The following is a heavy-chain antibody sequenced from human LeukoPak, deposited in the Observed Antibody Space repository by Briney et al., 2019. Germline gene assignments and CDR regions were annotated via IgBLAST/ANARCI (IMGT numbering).Heavy chain of an antibody. CDR2: INPNSGGT. D-gene: IGHD3-10*01. V-gene: IGHV1-2*02. Sequence: ASVKVSCKASGYTFTGYYMHWVRQAPGQGLEWMGWINPNSGGTNYAQKFRGRVTMTRDTSISTAYMELSRLRSDDTAVYYCARNGAGSYSYYYYMDVWGKGTTVTVSS. J-gene: IGHJ6*03. CDR3: ARNGAGSYSYYYYMDV. CDR1: GYTFTGYY.